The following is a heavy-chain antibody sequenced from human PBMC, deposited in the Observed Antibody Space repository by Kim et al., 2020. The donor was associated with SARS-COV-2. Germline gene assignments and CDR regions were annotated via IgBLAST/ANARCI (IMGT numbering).Heavy chain of an antibody. V-gene: IGHV3-30*07. Sequence: KGRFTISRDNSKNTLYLQMNSRRAEDTAVYYCAGDLFTVAGYYYYYGMDVWGQGTTVTVSS. J-gene: IGHJ6*02. CDR3: AGDLFTVAGYYYYYGMDV. D-gene: IGHD6-19*01.